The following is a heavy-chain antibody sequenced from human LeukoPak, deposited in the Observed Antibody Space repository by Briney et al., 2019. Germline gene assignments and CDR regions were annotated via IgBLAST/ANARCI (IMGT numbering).Heavy chain of an antibody. CDR2: ISGSGGDT. CDR3: AKDLGGEGGSGFPGY. J-gene: IGHJ4*02. Sequence: GGSQRLSCAASGFTFSSYAMSWVRQAPGKGLEWVSAISGSGGDTYYADSVKGRFTISRDNSKNTLYLRMNSLRVEDAAVYYCAKDLGGEGGSGFPGYWGQGTLVTVSS. CDR1: GFTFSSYA. D-gene: IGHD3-10*01. V-gene: IGHV3-23*01.